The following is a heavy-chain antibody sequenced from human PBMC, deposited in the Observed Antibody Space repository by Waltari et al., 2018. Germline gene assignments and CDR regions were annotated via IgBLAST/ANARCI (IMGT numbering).Heavy chain of an antibody. J-gene: IGHJ5*02. CDR1: GYTFTGYY. Sequence: QVQLVQSGAEVKKPGASVKVSCKASGYTFTGYYMHWVRQAPGQGLEWMGWINPNSGGTNYAQKFQGWVTMTRDTSISTAYMELSRLRSDDTAVYYCARASQVVPAANWFDPWGQGTLVTVSS. D-gene: IGHD2-2*01. CDR2: INPNSGGT. CDR3: ARASQVVPAANWFDP. V-gene: IGHV1-2*04.